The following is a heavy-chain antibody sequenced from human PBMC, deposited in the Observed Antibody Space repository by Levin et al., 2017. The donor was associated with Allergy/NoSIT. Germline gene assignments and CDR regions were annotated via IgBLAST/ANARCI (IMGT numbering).Heavy chain of an antibody. CDR2: MNPNSGNT. V-gene: IGHV1-8*01. CDR3: ARGRRYCSSTSCYMVY. Sequence: ASVKVSCKASGYTFTSYDINWVRQATGQGLEWMGWMNPNSGNTGYAQKFQGRVTMTRNTSISTAYMELSSLRSEDTAVYYCARGRRYCSSTSCYMVYWGQGTLVTVSS. CDR1: GYTFTSYD. J-gene: IGHJ4*02. D-gene: IGHD2-2*02.